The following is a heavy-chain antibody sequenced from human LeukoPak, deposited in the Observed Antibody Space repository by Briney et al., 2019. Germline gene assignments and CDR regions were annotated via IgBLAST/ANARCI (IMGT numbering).Heavy chain of an antibody. Sequence: KPSETLSLTCAVYGGSFSGYYWSWIRQPPRKGREWIGEINHSGRTNYNPSLKSRSTISVDTSKNQFSLKLSSVTAADTAVYYCARVMQQQLGGPYYYYFYYMDVWGKGTTVTVSS. V-gene: IGHV4-34*01. J-gene: IGHJ6*03. D-gene: IGHD6-13*01. CDR3: ARVMQQQLGGPYYYYFYYMDV. CDR2: INHSGRT. CDR1: GGSFSGYY.